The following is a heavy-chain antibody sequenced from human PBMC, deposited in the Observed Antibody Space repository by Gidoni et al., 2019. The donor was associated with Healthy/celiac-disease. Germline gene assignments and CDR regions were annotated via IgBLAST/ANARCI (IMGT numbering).Heavy chain of an antibody. D-gene: IGHD3-22*01. CDR3: AKDRGDTMIVPEAFDI. CDR1: GFTFSSYA. CDR2: ISGSGGST. V-gene: IGHV3-23*01. Sequence: EVQLLESGGGLVQPGGSLRPSCAASGFTFSSYAMSWVRQAPGKGLEWVSAISGSGGSTYYADSVKGRFTISRDNSKNTLYLQMNSLRAEDTAVYYCAKDRGDTMIVPEAFDIWGQGTMVTVSS. J-gene: IGHJ3*02.